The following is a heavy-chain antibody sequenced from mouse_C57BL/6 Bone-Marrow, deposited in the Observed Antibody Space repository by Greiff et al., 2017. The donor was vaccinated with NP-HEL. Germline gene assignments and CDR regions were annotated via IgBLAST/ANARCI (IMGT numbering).Heavy chain of an antibody. CDR2: IYPGDGDT. CDR1: GYAFSSSW. D-gene: IGHD4-1*01. J-gene: IGHJ4*01. CDR3: GTGPYYAMDY. Sequence: VQLQQSGPELVKPGASVKISCKASGYAFSSSWMNWVKQRPGKGLEWIGRIYPGDGDTNYNGKFKGKATLTADKSSSTAYMQLSSLTSEDSAVYFCGTGPYYAMDYWGQGTSVTVSS. V-gene: IGHV1-82*01.